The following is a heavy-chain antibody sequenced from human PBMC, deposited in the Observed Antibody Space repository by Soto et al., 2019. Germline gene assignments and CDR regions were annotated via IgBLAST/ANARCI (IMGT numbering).Heavy chain of an antibody. CDR2: INPKNGDT. CDR3: ARERSERPTDH. D-gene: IGHD6-25*01. CDR1: GYTFTAHG. Sequence: QVQLVQSGGEVKKPGASVKVSCKASGYTFTAHGMSWVRQAPGQGLEWMGWINPKNGDTNYAQKSRGRVTMTTDKSTGTDYMDLSSLRSDYTAVYYCARERSERPTDHWGQGTMVTVS. J-gene: IGHJ4*02. V-gene: IGHV1-18*04.